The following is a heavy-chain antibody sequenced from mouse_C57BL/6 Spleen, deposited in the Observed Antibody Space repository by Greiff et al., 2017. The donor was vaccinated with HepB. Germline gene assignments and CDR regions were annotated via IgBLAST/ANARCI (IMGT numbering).Heavy chain of an antibody. D-gene: IGHD1-1*01. CDR2: IDPETGGT. V-gene: IGHV1-15*01. J-gene: IGHJ2*01. CDR3: TRSGYYGSKGY. Sequence: VQLQESGAELVRPGASVTLSCKASGYTFTDYEMHWVKQTPVHGLEWIGAIDPETGGTAYNQKFKGKAILTADKSSSTAYMALRSLTSEDSAVYYCTRSGYYGSKGYWGQGTTLTVSS. CDR1: GYTFTDYE.